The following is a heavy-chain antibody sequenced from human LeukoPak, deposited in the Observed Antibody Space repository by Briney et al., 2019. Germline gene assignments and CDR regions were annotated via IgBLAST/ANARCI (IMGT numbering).Heavy chain of an antibody. CDR3: ASGRARGYYYGMDV. V-gene: IGHV3-74*01. CDR1: GFTFSSYW. J-gene: IGHJ6*02. Sequence: GGSLRLSCAASGFTFSSYWMHCVRQAPGKGLVWVSRINDDGSSTSYADSVKGRFTISRDNAKNTLYLQMNSLRAEDTAVYYCASGRARGYYYGMDVWGQGTTVTVSS. CDR2: INDDGSST. D-gene: IGHD3-10*01.